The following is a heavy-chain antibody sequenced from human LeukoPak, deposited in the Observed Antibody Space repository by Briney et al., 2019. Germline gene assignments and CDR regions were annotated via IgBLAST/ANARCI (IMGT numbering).Heavy chain of an antibody. J-gene: IGHJ4*02. V-gene: IGHV4-30-4*01. CDR1: GGSISSGDYY. Sequence: SSQTLSLTCTVSGGSISSGDYYWSWIRQPPGKGLEWIGYIYYSGSTYYNPSLKSRVTISVDTSKNQFSLKLSSVTAADTAVYHCARGGYYGSGSYYFDYWGQGTLVTVSS. CDR2: IYYSGST. D-gene: IGHD3-10*01. CDR3: ARGGYYGSGSYYFDY.